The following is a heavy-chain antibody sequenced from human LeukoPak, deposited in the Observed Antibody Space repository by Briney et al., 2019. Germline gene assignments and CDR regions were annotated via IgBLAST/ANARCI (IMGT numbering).Heavy chain of an antibody. V-gene: IGHV3-7*01. Sequence: PGGSLRLSCAASGFTFSSYWMTWVRQAPGKGLEWVAKIKQDGSDKYYVDSVKGRFTISRDNAKNSLYLQMNSLRAEDTAVYYCARAYSYVSYWGQGALVTVSS. CDR2: IKQDGSDK. CDR3: ARAYSYVSY. J-gene: IGHJ4*02. CDR1: GFTFSSYW. D-gene: IGHD5-18*01.